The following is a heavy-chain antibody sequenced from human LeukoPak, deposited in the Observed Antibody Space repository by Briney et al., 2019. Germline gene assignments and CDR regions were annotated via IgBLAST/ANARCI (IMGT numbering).Heavy chain of an antibody. CDR3: ARSRNCAFDY. CDR1: GDSVSTNSVG. V-gene: IGHV6-1*01. Sequence: SQTLSLTCAISGDSVSTNSVGWHWIRQSPSRGLEWLGKTYYRSKWYIDYAVSVKSRITINPDTSKNRFSLQLNSVTPEDTAVYYCARSRNCAFDYWGQGALVTVSS. J-gene: IGHJ4*02. D-gene: IGHD1-1*01. CDR2: TYYRSKWYI.